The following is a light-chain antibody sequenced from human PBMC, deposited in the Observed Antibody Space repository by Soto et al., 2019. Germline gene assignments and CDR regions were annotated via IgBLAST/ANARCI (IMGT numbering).Light chain of an antibody. V-gene: IGKV3-20*01. Sequence: EIGFTQSPATLSLSPGERATLSCRASQSVSSSYLAWYQQKPGQAPRLLIYGASSRATGIPDRFSGSGSGTDFTLTISRLEPEDFAVYYCQQYGSPPGTLGQGTKVDIK. J-gene: IGKJ1*01. CDR3: QQYGSPPGT. CDR1: QSVSSSY. CDR2: GAS.